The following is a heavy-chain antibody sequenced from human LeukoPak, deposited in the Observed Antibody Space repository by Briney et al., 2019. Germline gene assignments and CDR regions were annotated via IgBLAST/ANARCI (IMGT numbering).Heavy chain of an antibody. V-gene: IGHV3-53*01. CDR1: EFTVSSNY. CDR3: ARDRSGSSYDASGI. CDR2: IYSGGNT. D-gene: IGHD1-26*01. Sequence: GGSLRLSCAASEFTVSSNYMSWVRQAPGKGLEWVSVIYSGGNTFYADSVKGRFTISRDNSKNTLYLQMNNLRAEDTAMYYCARDRSGSSYDASGIWGQGTMVTVSS. J-gene: IGHJ3*02.